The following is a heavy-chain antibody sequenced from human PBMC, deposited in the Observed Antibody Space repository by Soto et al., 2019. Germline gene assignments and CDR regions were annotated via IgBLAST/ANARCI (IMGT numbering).Heavy chain of an antibody. CDR2: IIPILGTA. J-gene: IGHJ6*02. V-gene: IGHV1-69*01. Sequence: QVQLVQSGAEVKKPGSSVKVSCKASGGTFSSYAISWVRQAPGQGLEWMGGIIPILGTANYAQKFQGRVTITADESTSTAYMELSSLRSEDTAVYYCARVCSGGSCYSRGSRSDYYYGMDVWGQGTTVTVSS. CDR1: GGTFSSYA. CDR3: ARVCSGGSCYSRGSRSDYYYGMDV. D-gene: IGHD2-15*01.